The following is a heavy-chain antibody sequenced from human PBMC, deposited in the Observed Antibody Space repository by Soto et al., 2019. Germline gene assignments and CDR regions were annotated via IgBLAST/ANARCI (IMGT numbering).Heavy chain of an antibody. J-gene: IGHJ4*02. D-gene: IGHD3-3*01. Sequence: GGSLRLSCAASGFTFSSYSMNWVRQAPGKGLEWVSSISSSSSYIYYADSVKGRFTISRDNAKNSLYLQMNSLRAEDTAVYYCARAPGGGRFLEFDYWGQGTLVTVSS. CDR2: ISSSSSYI. CDR3: ARAPGGGRFLEFDY. V-gene: IGHV3-21*01. CDR1: GFTFSSYS.